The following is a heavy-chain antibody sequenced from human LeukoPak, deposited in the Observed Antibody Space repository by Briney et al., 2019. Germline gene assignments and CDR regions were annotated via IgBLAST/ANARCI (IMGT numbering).Heavy chain of an antibody. V-gene: IGHV1-18*04. CDR2: ISAYNGNT. CDR1: GYTFTSYY. CDR3: ATVTETYFDY. D-gene: IGHD2-21*02. J-gene: IGHJ4*02. Sequence: GASVKVSCKASGYTFTSYYMHWVRQAPGQGLEWMGWISAYNGNTNYAQKLQGRVTMTTDTSTSTAYMELRSLRSDDTAVYYCATVTETYFDYWGQGTLVTVSS.